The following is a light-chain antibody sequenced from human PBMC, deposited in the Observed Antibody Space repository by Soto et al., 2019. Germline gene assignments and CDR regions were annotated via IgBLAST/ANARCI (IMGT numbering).Light chain of an antibody. CDR2: RAS. CDR3: HQYQSWT. Sequence: DIQMTQSPFTLSASVGDRVTITCRASQSISRWLAWYQQKPGKAPKLLIYRASSLESGVPSRFSGSGSGTECTLTISSLQAEDAETYDWHQYQSWTFGQGNKGEIK. CDR1: QSISRW. V-gene: IGKV1-5*03. J-gene: IGKJ1*01.